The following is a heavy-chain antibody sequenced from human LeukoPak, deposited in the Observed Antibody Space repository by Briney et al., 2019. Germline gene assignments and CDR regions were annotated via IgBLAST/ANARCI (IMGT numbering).Heavy chain of an antibody. J-gene: IGHJ4*02. CDR3: VSTYHYDSSGYYPFDY. CDR1: GFSFRNNA. Sequence: GGSLRLSCSASGFSFRNNAMHWVRQAPGKGLEYVSGISSNGRSTTYAESVKGRFIISRDNSKNTLYLQMSSLRAEDTAVYHCVSTYHYDSSGYYPFDYWGQGSLVTVSS. CDR2: ISSNGRST. V-gene: IGHV3-64D*09. D-gene: IGHD3-22*01.